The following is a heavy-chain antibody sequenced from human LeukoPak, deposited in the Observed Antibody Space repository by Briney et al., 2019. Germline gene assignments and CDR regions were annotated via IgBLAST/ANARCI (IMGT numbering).Heavy chain of an antibody. D-gene: IGHD3-16*02. CDR2: ITSSGAYT. J-gene: IGHJ4*02. CDR1: GFTFSDHY. Sequence: GGSLRLSCTASGFTFSDHYMSWVRQAPGKGLQWVSYITSSGAYTNYADSVRGRLTISRDNANNSLHLHMNSLSTEDTAVYFCVRDAPKDFVWGSYRRYFDLWGQGVLVTVSS. CDR3: VRDAPKDFVWGSYRRYFDL. V-gene: IGHV3-11*05.